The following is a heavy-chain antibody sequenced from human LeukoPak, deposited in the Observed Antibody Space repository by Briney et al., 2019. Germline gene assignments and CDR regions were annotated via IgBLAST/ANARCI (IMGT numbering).Heavy chain of an antibody. Sequence: GGSLRLSCAASGFTFSSYWMSWVRQAPGKGLEWVAVIWYDGSNKYYADSVKGRFTISRDNSKNTLYLQMNSLRAEDTAVYYCARGDYDYVWGSYRSRGYFDYWGQGTLVTVSS. V-gene: IGHV3-33*08. D-gene: IGHD3-16*02. CDR3: ARGDYDYVWGSYRSRGYFDY. J-gene: IGHJ4*02. CDR2: IWYDGSNK. CDR1: GFTFSSYW.